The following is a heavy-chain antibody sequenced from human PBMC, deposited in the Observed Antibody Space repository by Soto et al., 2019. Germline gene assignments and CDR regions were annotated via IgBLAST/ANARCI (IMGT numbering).Heavy chain of an antibody. J-gene: IGHJ4*02. V-gene: IGHV3-21*01. CDR1: GFTFSSYS. CDR3: ARSEDYYDSSGYCDY. Sequence: EVQLVESGGGLVKPGGSLRLSCAASGFTFSSYSMNWVRQAPGKGLEWVSSISSSSSYIYYADSVKGRFTISRDNAKNSLYLQMNSLRAEDTAVYYCARSEDYYDSSGYCDYWGQGTLVTVFS. CDR2: ISSSSSYI. D-gene: IGHD3-22*01.